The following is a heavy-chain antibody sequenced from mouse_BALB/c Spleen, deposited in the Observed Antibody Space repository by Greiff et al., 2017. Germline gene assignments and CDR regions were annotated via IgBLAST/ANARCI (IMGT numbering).Heavy chain of an antibody. Sequence: EVHLVESGGGLVQPGGSLRLSCATSGFTFTDYYMSWVRQPPGKALEWLGFIRNKANGYTTEYSASVKGRFTISRDNSQSILYLQMNTLRAEDSATYYCARDSKLAYYFDYWGQGTTLTVSS. CDR3: ARDSKLAYYFDY. CDR1: GFTFTDYY. CDR2: IRNKANGYTT. D-gene: IGHD1-3*01. V-gene: IGHV7-3*02. J-gene: IGHJ2*01.